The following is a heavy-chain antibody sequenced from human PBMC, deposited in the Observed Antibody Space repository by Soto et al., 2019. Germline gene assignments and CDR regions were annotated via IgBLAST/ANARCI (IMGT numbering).Heavy chain of an antibody. CDR2: INPNSGGT. J-gene: IGHJ6*02. V-gene: IGHV1-2*02. CDR3: ARGPNIAVADRYYYYYGMDV. Sequence: ASVKVSCKASGYTFTGYYMHWVRQAPGQGLEWMGWINPNSGGTNYAQKFQGRVTMTRDTSISTAYMELSRLRSDDTAVYYCARGPNIAVADRYYYYYGMDVWGQGTKVTVSS. CDR1: GYTFTGYY. D-gene: IGHD6-19*01.